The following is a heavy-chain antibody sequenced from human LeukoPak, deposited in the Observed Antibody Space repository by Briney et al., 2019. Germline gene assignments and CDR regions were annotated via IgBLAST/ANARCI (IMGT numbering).Heavy chain of an antibody. CDR1: GYIFTGHD. CDR2: INPKSGGK. J-gene: IGHJ6*03. Sequence: ASVRLSCKSSGYIFTGHDIHWGRQAPGQGLEYKGWINPKSGGKEYAQHVQGRVTMTRDTSISTAYMELSSLRSDDTAVFYCASSVDGAVASLTYYMDVWGKGTTVIVYS. D-gene: IGHD6-19*01. V-gene: IGHV1-2*02. CDR3: ASSVDGAVASLTYYMDV.